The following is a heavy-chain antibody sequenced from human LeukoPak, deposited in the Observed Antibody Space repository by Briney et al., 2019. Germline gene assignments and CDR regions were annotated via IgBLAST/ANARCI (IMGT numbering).Heavy chain of an antibody. V-gene: IGHV1-18*01. Sequence: ASVKVSCKASGYTFTSYGISWVRQAPGQGLECMGWISAYNGNTNYAQKLQGRVTMTTDTSTSTAYMELRSPRSDDTAVYYCARGLEWLTRRHTWFDPWGQGTLVTVSS. CDR2: ISAYNGNT. J-gene: IGHJ5*02. CDR1: GYTFTSYG. D-gene: IGHD3-3*01. CDR3: ARGLEWLTRRHTWFDP.